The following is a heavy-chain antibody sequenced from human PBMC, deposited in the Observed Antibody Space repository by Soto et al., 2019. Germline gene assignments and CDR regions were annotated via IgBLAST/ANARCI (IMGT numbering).Heavy chain of an antibody. Sequence: QDQLVQSGAEVKKPGASVKVSCKASGYTFTNYGINWVRQAPGQGLQWMGWISAYNDNTNYVQKFQGRVTMTTDTSTSTAHMGLRSLRSDDTAVYYCASDRVGGFGVSDGMDVWDQGTTVTVSS. J-gene: IGHJ6*02. V-gene: IGHV1-18*01. CDR2: ISAYNDNT. CDR3: ASDRVGGFGVSDGMDV. CDR1: GYTFTNYG. D-gene: IGHD3-10*01.